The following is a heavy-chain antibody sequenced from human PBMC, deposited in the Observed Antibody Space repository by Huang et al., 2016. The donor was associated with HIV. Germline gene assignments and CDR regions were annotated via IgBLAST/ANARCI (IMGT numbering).Heavy chain of an antibody. Sequence: EVQLVQSGAVVTKPGESLKISCKGSGYTFNGYWIGWVRQRPGKGLEWMGIIYPGDSDNTYSPSFQGQVTISADKSISTAYLQWSGLKASDTAMYYCARQGVGDFVVEPTGLGAFDIWGQGTMVTVSS. CDR3: ARQGVGDFVVEPTGLGAFDI. CDR2: IYPGDSDN. D-gene: IGHD2-2*01. V-gene: IGHV5-51*01. CDR1: GYTFNGYW. J-gene: IGHJ3*02.